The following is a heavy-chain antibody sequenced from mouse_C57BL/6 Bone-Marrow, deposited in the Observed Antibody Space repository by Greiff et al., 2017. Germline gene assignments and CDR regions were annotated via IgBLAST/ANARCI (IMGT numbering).Heavy chain of an antibody. J-gene: IGHJ1*03. CDR3: ASDSNWYFDV. D-gene: IGHD2-5*01. CDR2: IDPSDSKT. Sequence: QVHVKQSGAELVRPGSSVKLSCKASGYTFPSYWMHWVKQRPIQGLEWIGNIDPSDSKTHYNQKFKDKATLTVDKSSSTAYMQLSSLTSEDSAVYYCASDSNWYFDVWGTGTTVTVSA. CDR1: GYTFPSYW. V-gene: IGHV1-52*01.